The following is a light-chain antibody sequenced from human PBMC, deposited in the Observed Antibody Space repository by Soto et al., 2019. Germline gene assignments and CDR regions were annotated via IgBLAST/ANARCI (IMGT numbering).Light chain of an antibody. CDR2: DAS. CDR3: QQYTNTNNPWM. Sequence: DIRVTQSPPTLSASVGDRVTITCRAGQTITTWMAWYQQKPGKAPKLLVYDASTLQSGVATRFSGSGSGTEFTLIISGLQPEDSATYYCQQYTNTNNPWMFGQGTKV. CDR1: QTITTW. V-gene: IGKV1-5*01. J-gene: IGKJ1*01.